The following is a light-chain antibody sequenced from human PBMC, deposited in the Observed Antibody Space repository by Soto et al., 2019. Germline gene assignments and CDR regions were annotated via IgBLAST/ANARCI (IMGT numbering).Light chain of an antibody. CDR1: RSISSAY. V-gene: IGKV3-20*01. CDR2: GAS. CDR3: QQFAGSPLT. Sequence: EIVLTQSPGTLSLSPGERATLSCRASRSISSAYLAWYQQRPGRAPRLLIYGASSRATGIPDRFSGSGSGTDFTLTISRLEPGDFAVYFCQQFAGSPLTFGGGTKVEIK. J-gene: IGKJ4*01.